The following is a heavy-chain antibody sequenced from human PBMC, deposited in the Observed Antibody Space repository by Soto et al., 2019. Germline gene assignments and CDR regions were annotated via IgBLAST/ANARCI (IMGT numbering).Heavy chain of an antibody. Sequence: SETLSLTCAVYGGSFSGYYWSWIRQPPGKGLEWIGEINHSGSTNYNPSLKSRVTISVDTSKNQFSLKLSSVTAADTAVYYCARGRGYDILTGYYRREYNWFDPWGQGTLVTVSS. CDR1: GGSFSGYY. V-gene: IGHV4-34*01. CDR3: ARGRGYDILTGYYRREYNWFDP. CDR2: INHSGST. J-gene: IGHJ5*02. D-gene: IGHD3-9*01.